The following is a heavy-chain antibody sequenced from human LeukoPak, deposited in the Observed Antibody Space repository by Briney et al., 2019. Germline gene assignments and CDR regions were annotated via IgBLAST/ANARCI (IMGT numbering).Heavy chain of an antibody. CDR3: ARWGGWLQPNFDY. J-gene: IGHJ4*02. CDR2: IYYSGST. CDR1: GGSINNYY. D-gene: IGHD5-24*01. Sequence: SETLSLTCTVSGGSINNYYWSWIRQPAGKGLEWIGYIYYSGSTNYNPSLKSRVTISVDTSKNQFSLKLSSVTAADTAVYYCARWGGWLQPNFDYWGQGTLVTVSS. V-gene: IGHV4-59*08.